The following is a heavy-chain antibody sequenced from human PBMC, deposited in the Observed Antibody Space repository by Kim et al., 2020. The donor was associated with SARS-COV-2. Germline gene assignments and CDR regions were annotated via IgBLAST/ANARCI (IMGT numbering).Heavy chain of an antibody. V-gene: IGHV4-59*02. CDR3: ARGNGYHYS. J-gene: IGHJ4*02. D-gene: IGHD5-12*01. Sequence: SETLSLTCTVSGGSVNGYYWSWIRQPPGKALEWVGYIYHSGGTSYNPSLKSRVTMSVDTSKNQVSLKLRSVTAADTAVYYCARGNGYHYSWGQGALVTVSS. CDR1: GGSVNGYY. CDR2: IYHSGGT.